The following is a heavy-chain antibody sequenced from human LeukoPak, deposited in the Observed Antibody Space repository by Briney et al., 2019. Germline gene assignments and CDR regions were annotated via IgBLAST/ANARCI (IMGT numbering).Heavy chain of an antibody. CDR2: INWSGDNT. Sequence: TGGSLRLSCEDSGFTFADYGLSWVRQAPGKGPQWVAGINWSGDNTFYADSVKGRFTIFRDNTKKTLYLQMDNLRGDDTATYYCARDLSSNWSNLGYWGQGTLVTVSS. CDR3: ARDLSSNWSNLGY. V-gene: IGHV3-20*04. CDR1: GFTFADYG. D-gene: IGHD6-13*01. J-gene: IGHJ4*02.